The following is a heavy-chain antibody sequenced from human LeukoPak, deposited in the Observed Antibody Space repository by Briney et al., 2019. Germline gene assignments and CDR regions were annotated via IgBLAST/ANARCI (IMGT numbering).Heavy chain of an antibody. CDR3: ARATTQDDYYYYGMGV. D-gene: IGHD1-14*01. CDR2: IYYSGST. V-gene: IGHV4-61*01. J-gene: IGHJ6*02. Sequence: SETLSLTCTVSGGSVSSGSYYWSWIRQPPGKGLEWIGYIYYSGSTNYNPSLKSRVTIPVDTSKNQFSLKLSSVTAADTAVYYCARATTQDDYYYYGMGVWGQGTTVTVSS. CDR1: GGSVSSGSYY.